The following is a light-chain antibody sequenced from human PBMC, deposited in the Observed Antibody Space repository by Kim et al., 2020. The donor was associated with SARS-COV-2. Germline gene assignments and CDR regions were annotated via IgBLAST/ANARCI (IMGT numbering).Light chain of an antibody. Sequence: SPGESSTLSCRTRQSGCSHWLAWYQQRPGQAPRLLIYSVSTRATGIPDRFSGSGSGTDFTLTISRLEPEDFAVYYCQQYGVAPPYTFGQGTKLEI. CDR1: QSGCSHW. V-gene: IGKV3-20*01. CDR3: QQYGVAPPYT. CDR2: SVS. J-gene: IGKJ2*01.